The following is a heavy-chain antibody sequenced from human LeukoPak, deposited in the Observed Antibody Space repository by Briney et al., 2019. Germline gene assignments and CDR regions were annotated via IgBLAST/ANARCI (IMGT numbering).Heavy chain of an antibody. D-gene: IGHD2-21*02. CDR2: ISSSGSTI. CDR3: ASASIVVVTATPPADY. CDR1: GFTFSSYE. J-gene: IGHJ4*02. Sequence: GGSLRLSCAASGFTFSSYEMNWVRQVPGKGLEWVSYISSSGSTIYYADSVKGRFTISRDNAKNSLYLQMNSLRAEDTAVYYYASASIVVVTATPPADYWGQGTLVTVSS. V-gene: IGHV3-48*03.